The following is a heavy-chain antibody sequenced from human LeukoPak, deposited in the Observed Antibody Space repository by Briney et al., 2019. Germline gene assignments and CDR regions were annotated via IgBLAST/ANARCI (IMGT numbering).Heavy chain of an antibody. CDR1: GGSFSGYY. D-gene: IGHD1-26*01. CDR2: INHSGSA. Sequence: SETLSLTCAVYGGSFSGYYWSWIRQPPGKGLEWIGEINHSGSANYNPSLKSRVTISVGTSKNQFSLKLSSVTAADTAVYYCARVSGPRGSSTTVEDYYYYMDVWGKGTTVTISS. V-gene: IGHV4-34*01. CDR3: ARVSGPRGSSTTVEDYYYYMDV. J-gene: IGHJ6*03.